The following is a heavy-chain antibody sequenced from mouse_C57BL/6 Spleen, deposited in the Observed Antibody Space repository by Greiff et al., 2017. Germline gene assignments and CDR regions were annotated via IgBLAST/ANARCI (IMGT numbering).Heavy chain of an antibody. Sequence: EVQLVESGGGLVKPGGSLKLSCAASGFTFSSYAMSWVRQTPEKRLEWVATISDGGSYTYYPDNVKGRFTISRDNAKNNLYLQVSHLKSEDTAMYYCARDEGYFDVWGTGTTVTVSS. J-gene: IGHJ1*03. CDR2: ISDGGSYT. CDR3: ARDEGYFDV. V-gene: IGHV5-4*01. CDR1: GFTFSSYA.